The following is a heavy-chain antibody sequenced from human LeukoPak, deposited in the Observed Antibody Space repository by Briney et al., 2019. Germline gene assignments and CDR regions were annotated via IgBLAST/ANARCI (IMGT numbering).Heavy chain of an antibody. V-gene: IGHV1-46*01. J-gene: IGHJ3*02. CDR3: ARVRDGYNDAYDI. CDR1: GFTFTNYN. Sequence: ASVKVSCKASGFTFTNYNMHWVRQAPGQGLEWMGIINPSGGSTNYAQNFQARVTMTRDTSTSTVYMELSSLRSEDTAVYYCARVRDGYNDAYDIWGQGTMVTVPS. D-gene: IGHD5-24*01. CDR2: INPSGGST.